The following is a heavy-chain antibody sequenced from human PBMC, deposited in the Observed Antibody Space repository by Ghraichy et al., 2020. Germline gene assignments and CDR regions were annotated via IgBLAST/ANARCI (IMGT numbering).Heavy chain of an antibody. Sequence: SLTCAISGDSVSTKSVTWNWIRQSPSRGLEWLGRTYYRSKWNNDYAASVKSRIIITPDTSKNQFSLQLNSVTPEDTAVYYCARGHYPRGLDVWGQGTTVTVSS. CDR3: ARGHYPRGLDV. CDR2: TYYRSKWNN. D-gene: IGHD3-10*01. CDR1: GDSVSTKSVT. J-gene: IGHJ6*02. V-gene: IGHV6-1*01.